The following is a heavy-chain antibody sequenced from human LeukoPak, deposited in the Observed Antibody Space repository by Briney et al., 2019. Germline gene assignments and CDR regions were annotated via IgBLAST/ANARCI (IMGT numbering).Heavy chain of an antibody. CDR2: ISYDGSTK. CDR3: ARDQGSCSGGSCYSPPYDI. Sequence: GGTLRLSCAASGFTFRSYAMHWVLQAPPKGLEWVAVISYDGSTKYYADSVKGRFTISRDNFKNTVYLQMNSLRPEDTAVYYCARDQGSCSGGSCYSPPYDIWGQGTMVTVSS. D-gene: IGHD2-15*01. J-gene: IGHJ3*02. CDR1: GFTFRSYA. V-gene: IGHV3-30*04.